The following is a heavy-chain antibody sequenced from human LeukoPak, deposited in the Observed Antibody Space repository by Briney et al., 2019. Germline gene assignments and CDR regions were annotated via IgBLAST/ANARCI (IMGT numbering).Heavy chain of an antibody. CDR3: ARFSYNYWAFDI. D-gene: IGHD5-24*01. CDR1: GGSVSSGSYY. J-gene: IGHJ3*02. CDR2: IYYSGST. Sequence: SETLSLTCTVSGGSVSSGSYYWSWIRQHPGKGLEWIGYIYYSGSTYYNPSLKSRVTISVDTSKNQFSLKLSSVTAADTAVYYCARFSYNYWAFDIWGQGTMVTVSS. V-gene: IGHV4-31*03.